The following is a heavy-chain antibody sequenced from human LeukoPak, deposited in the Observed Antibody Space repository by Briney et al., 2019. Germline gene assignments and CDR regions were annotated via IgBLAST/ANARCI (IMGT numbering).Heavy chain of an antibody. J-gene: IGHJ4*02. CDR2: IRSKAYGGTT. D-gene: IGHD3-10*01. CDR1: GFTFSNAW. CDR3: TTGLGSGSYEWDY. V-gene: IGHV3-49*04. Sequence: GGSLRLSCAASGFTFSNAWMSWVRQAPGKGLEWVGFIRSKAYGGTTEYAASVKGRFTISRDDSKSIAYLQMNSLKTEDTAVYYCTTGLGSGSYEWDYWGQGTLVTVSS.